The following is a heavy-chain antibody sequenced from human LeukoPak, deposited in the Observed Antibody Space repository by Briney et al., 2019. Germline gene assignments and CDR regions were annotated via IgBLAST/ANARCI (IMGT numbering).Heavy chain of an antibody. J-gene: IGHJ4*02. CDR1: GFTFDDYA. V-gene: IGHV3-9*01. Sequence: GRSLRLSCAASGFTFDDYAMHWVRQAPGKGLEWVSGMSWNSGSIGYADSVKGRFTIARDNAKNSLYLQMNSLRAEDTALYYCAKDTEEMATIGYFDYWGQGTLVTVSS. CDR3: AKDTEEMATIGYFDY. CDR2: MSWNSGSI. D-gene: IGHD5-24*01.